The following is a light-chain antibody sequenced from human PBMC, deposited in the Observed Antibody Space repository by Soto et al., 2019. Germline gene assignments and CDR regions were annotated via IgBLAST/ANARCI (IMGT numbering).Light chain of an antibody. V-gene: IGLV2-14*01. CDR2: DVS. J-gene: IGLJ1*01. CDR1: SSDVGGYNY. CDR3: SSYTSSSLLV. Sequence: QSVLTQPASVSGSPGQSITISCTGTSSDVGGYNYVSWYQQHPGEAPKLMIYDVSNRPSGVSNRFSGSKSGNTASLTISGLQAEDEADYYCSSYTSSSLLVFGTGTKLTVL.